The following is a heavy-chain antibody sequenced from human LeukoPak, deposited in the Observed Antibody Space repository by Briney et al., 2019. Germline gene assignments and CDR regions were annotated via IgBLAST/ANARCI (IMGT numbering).Heavy chain of an antibody. D-gene: IGHD3-16*01. CDR3: ARARLGLIDY. J-gene: IGHJ4*02. V-gene: IGHV1-8*01. CDR1: GYTFTSYD. CDR2: MNPNSGNT. Sequence: ASVKVSCKASGYTFTSYDINWVRQASGQGLEWMGWMNPNSGNTGYAQKSQGRVTMTRNTSISTAYMELSSLRSEDTAVYYCARARLGLIDYWGQGTLVTVSS.